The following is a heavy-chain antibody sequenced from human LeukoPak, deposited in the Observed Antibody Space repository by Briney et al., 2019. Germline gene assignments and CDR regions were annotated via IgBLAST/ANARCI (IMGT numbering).Heavy chain of an antibody. D-gene: IGHD3-10*01. Sequence: ASVKVSCKASGYTFTGYYMHWVRQAPGQGLEWMGWINPNSGGTNYAQKFQGRVTMTRDTSISTAYMELSSLRSDDTAVYYCAKDYKPLHWFGESAFLDPWGQGTLVTVSS. V-gene: IGHV1-2*02. CDR3: AKDYKPLHWFGESAFLDP. CDR1: GYTFTGYY. CDR2: INPNSGGT. J-gene: IGHJ5*02.